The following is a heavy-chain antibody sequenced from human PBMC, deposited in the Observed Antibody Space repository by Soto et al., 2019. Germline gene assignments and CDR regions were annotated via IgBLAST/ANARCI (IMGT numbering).Heavy chain of an antibody. CDR2: IAYDGNEK. Sequence: QVQLVDSGGGVVQPGTSLRLSCAASGFTFKTHAMHWVRQAPGKGLEWMAVIAYDGNEKFYADSVKGRFTISRDNSKNALYLQINTLRNEDTAVYYCGKDVGDYVPYYYGVDVWGQGTTVTVSS. V-gene: IGHV3-30*18. CDR1: GFTFKTHA. J-gene: IGHJ6*02. CDR3: GKDVGDYVPYYYGVDV. D-gene: IGHD1-26*01.